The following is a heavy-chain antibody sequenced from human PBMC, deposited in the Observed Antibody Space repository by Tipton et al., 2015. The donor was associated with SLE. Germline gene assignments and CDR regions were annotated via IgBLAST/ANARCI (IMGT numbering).Heavy chain of an antibody. D-gene: IGHD2-15*01. CDR3: ASTLGSSYWFDY. CDR2: INHSGST. V-gene: IGHV4-34*01. CDR1: GGSFSGYY. J-gene: IGHJ4*02. Sequence: TLSLTCAVYGGSFSGYYWSWSRQPPGKGLEWIGEINHSGSTNYNPPLKSRVTISVDTSKNQFSLKLSSVTAADTAVYYCASTLGSSYWFDYWGQGTLVTVSS.